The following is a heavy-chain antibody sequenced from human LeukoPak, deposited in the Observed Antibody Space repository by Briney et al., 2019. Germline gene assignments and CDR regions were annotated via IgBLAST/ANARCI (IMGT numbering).Heavy chain of an antibody. CDR2: IVGGAGGT. J-gene: IGHJ3*02. CDR3: ARDGDYYGSGSYRDGFDI. D-gene: IGHD3-10*01. CDR1: GFTFSSHG. Sequence: PGGSLRLSCAASGFTFSSHGMTWVRQAPGKGLEWVSGIVGGAGGTYYADSVKGRFTISRDNAKNSLYLQMNSLRAEDTAVYYCARDGDYYGSGSYRDGFDIWGQGTMVTVSS. V-gene: IGHV3-21*01.